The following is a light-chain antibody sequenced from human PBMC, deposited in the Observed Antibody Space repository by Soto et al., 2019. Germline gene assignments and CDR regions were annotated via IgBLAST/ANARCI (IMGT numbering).Light chain of an antibody. Sequence: EIVMTQSPATLAVSPGERATLSCRASQSVNSNLTWYQQKPGQAPRLRIYGASTRATRIPARFSGSGSGTEFPLTISSLQSEDFAVYYCQPYNNWPPLFTCGPGTKVDIK. V-gene: IGKV3-15*01. CDR2: GAS. CDR1: QSVNSN. CDR3: QPYNNWPPLFT. J-gene: IGKJ3*01.